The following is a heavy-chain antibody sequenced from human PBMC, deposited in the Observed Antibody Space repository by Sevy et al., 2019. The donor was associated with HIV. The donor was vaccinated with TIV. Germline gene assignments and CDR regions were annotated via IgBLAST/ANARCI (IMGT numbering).Heavy chain of an antibody. CDR3: AKGHAFSTYAALEY. CDR2: ISSNSATV. V-gene: IGHV3-9*01. Sequence: GGSLRLSCAASRFTFDDYAMSWVRQVPGKGLEWVATISSNSATVNYVDSVKGRFTISRDNAKNSLYLQMNSLRPEDTGFYYCAKGHAFSTYAALEYWGQGALVTVSS. CDR1: RFTFDDYA. D-gene: IGHD2-2*01. J-gene: IGHJ4*02.